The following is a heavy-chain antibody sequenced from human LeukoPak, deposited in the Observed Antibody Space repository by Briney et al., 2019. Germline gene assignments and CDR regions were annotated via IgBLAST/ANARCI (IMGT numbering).Heavy chain of an antibody. CDR3: ARDTAYCSSTSCFHFDY. V-gene: IGHV1-2*02. D-gene: IGHD2-2*01. J-gene: IGHJ4*02. CDR1: GYTFTGYY. Sequence: ASVKVSCKASGYTFTGYYLHWVRQAPGQGLEWMGWINPNSGGTNYAQKFQGRVTMTRDTSISTAYMELSRLRSDDTAVYYCARDTAYCSSTSCFHFDYWGQGTLVTVSS. CDR2: INPNSGGT.